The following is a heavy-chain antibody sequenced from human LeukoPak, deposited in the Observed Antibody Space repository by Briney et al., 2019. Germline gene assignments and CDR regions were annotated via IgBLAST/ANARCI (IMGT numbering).Heavy chain of an antibody. CDR1: GYTFTGYY. D-gene: IGHD1-26*01. Sequence: ASVKVSCKASGYTFTGYYIHWLRQAPGQGLEWMGFINPNSGGTYYADSVKGRFTISRDNSKNTLSLQMSSLRAEDTAVYYCAKDGVRGALDAFDIWGQGTMVTVSS. V-gene: IGHV1-2*02. CDR3: AKDGVRGALDAFDI. J-gene: IGHJ3*02. CDR2: INPNSGGT.